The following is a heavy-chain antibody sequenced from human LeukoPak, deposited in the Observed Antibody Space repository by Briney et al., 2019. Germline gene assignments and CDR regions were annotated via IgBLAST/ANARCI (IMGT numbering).Heavy chain of an antibody. V-gene: IGHV4-34*01. Sequence: SETLSLTCAVYGGSFSGYYWSWIRQPPGKGLEWIGEINHSGSTNYNPSLKSRVTISVDTSKNQFSLKLSSVTAADTAVYYCARAVAAHYYGMDVWGQGTTVTVSS. J-gene: IGHJ6*02. CDR3: ARAVAAHYYGMDV. CDR1: GGSFSGYY. D-gene: IGHD6-19*01. CDR2: INHSGST.